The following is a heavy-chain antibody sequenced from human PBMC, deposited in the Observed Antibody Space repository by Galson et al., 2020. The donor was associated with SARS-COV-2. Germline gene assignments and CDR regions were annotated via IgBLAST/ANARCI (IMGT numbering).Heavy chain of an antibody. V-gene: IGHV1-69*13. CDR3: ARGRTYYYGSGIYYSNYYYYSMDV. J-gene: IGHJ6*02. Sequence: SLKVSCKATGGTFSSYANSWVRQAPRHGLQWMGAIIPLSGAANYAPNFQGRVTITADECTSTAYMELSSLRSEDTAVYDCARGRTYYYGSGIYYSNYYYYSMDVWGQGTTVTVSS. D-gene: IGHD3-10*01. CDR1: GGTFSSYA. CDR2: IIPLSGAA.